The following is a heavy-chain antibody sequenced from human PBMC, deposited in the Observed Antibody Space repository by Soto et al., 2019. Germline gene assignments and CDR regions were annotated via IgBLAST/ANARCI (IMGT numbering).Heavy chain of an antibody. CDR1: GFTFSNAW. CDR2: IKSKTDGGTT. J-gene: IGHJ6*02. CDR3: TTVLENGSGSYYWPRYYYGMDV. Sequence: GGSLRLSCAASGFTFSNAWMNWVRQAPGKGLEWVGRIKSKTDGGTTEYAAPVKGRFTISRDDSKNTLYLQMNSLKTEDTAVYYCTTVLENGSGSYYWPRYYYGMDVWGQGTTVTVSS. D-gene: IGHD3-10*01. V-gene: IGHV3-15*07.